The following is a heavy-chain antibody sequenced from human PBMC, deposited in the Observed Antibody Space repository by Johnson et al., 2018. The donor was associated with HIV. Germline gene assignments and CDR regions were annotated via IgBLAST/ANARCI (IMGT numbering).Heavy chain of an antibody. CDR1: GFTFDDYG. CDR2: INWNGGST. Sequence: VQLVESGGGVVRPGGSLRLACAASGFTFDDYGMNWVRQAPGKGLEWVSGINWNGGSTGYADSVEGRSTISRDNAKNSLYLQMSSLRAEDTALYYCARDRGRGSEDAFDIWGQGTMVTVSS. J-gene: IGHJ3*02. V-gene: IGHV3-20*04. D-gene: IGHD2-15*01. CDR3: ARDRGRGSEDAFDI.